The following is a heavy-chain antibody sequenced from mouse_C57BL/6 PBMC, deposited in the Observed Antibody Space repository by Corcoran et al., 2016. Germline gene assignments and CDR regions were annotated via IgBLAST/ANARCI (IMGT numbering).Heavy chain of an antibody. CDR1: GYTFTTYG. J-gene: IGHJ3*01. D-gene: IGHD2-4*01. CDR2: INTYSGVP. V-gene: IGHV9-3*01. CDR3: ARIPYDYDKAWFAY. Sequence: QIQLVQSGPELKKPGETVKISCKASGYTFTTYGMSWVKQAPGKGLKWMGWINTYSGVPTYADDFKGRFAFSLETSASTAYLQINNLKNEDTATYFFARIPYDYDKAWFAYWGQGTLVTVSA.